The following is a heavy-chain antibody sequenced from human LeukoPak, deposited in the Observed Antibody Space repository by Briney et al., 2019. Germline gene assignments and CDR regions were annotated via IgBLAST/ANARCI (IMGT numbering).Heavy chain of an antibody. CDR3: ARDRDWELYDY. J-gene: IGHJ4*02. Sequence: GGSLRLSCAASGFTFSDYWMHWVRQSPGRRLVRVARISSDGNSSSYADSVKGRFTISRDNAKNTLYLQMNDLGADDTAIYYCARDRDWELYDYWGQGTLVTVSS. D-gene: IGHD1-26*01. V-gene: IGHV3-74*01. CDR1: GFTFSDYW. CDR2: ISSDGNSS.